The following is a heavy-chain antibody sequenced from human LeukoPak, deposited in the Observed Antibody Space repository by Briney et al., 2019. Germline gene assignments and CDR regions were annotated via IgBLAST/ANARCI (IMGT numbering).Heavy chain of an antibody. CDR2: ITGSGDNT. V-gene: IGHV3-23*01. Sequence: GGSLRLSCAASGPSFGSHPMNWVRQAPGKGLEWVSGITGSGDNTYYIDSVKGRFTISRDNSKNTLYLLMNSLRAEDTAVYYCARGVMAARLYYFDYWGRGILVTVSS. D-gene: IGHD2-21*01. J-gene: IGHJ4*02. CDR1: GPSFGSHP. CDR3: ARGVMAARLYYFDY.